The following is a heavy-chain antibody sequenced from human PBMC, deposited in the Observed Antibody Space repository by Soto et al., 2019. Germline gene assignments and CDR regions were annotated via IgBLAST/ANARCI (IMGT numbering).Heavy chain of an antibody. CDR2: ISAYNGDT. Sequence: QVQLVQSGAEVKKPGASVKVSCRASGYTFTNYGVTWVRQAPGQGLEWMGWISAYNGDTNYAQKHQGRVTMTTATSTTTVYMELRSLRSDDTAVYYCARGGVGGMVRGVANWFDPWGQGTLVTVSS. D-gene: IGHD3-10*01. V-gene: IGHV1-18*01. CDR3: ARGGVGGMVRGVANWFDP. J-gene: IGHJ5*02. CDR1: GYTFTNYG.